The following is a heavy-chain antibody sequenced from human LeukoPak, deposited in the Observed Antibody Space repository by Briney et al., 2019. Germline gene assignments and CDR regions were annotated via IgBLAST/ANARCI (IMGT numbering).Heavy chain of an antibody. V-gene: IGHV1-69*05. J-gene: IGHJ4*02. Sequence: SVKVSSKASGGTFSSYAISWVRQAPGQGLEWMGGIIPIFGTANYAQKFQGRVTITTDESTSTAYMELSRLRSDDTAVYYCARDRHPYYYDSSGYPHDYWGQGTLVTVSS. CDR2: IIPIFGTA. CDR1: GGTFSSYA. CDR3: ARDRHPYYYDSSGYPHDY. D-gene: IGHD3-22*01.